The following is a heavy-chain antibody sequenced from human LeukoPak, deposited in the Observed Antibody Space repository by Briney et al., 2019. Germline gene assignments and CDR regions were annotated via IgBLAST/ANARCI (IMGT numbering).Heavy chain of an antibody. D-gene: IGHD2-15*01. CDR1: GGSIYSSGYY. CDR3: ARSNGLGGYYYGLDV. J-gene: IGHJ6*02. V-gene: IGHV4-39*01. CDR2: TYYSGST. Sequence: PSETLSLTCTVSGGSIYSSGYYWGWIRQPPGKGLDWIGSTYYSGSTYYNPSLKSRVTVSVDTSKNRISLKLNSVTAADTAVFYCARSNGLGGYYYGLDVWGQGTTVTVSS.